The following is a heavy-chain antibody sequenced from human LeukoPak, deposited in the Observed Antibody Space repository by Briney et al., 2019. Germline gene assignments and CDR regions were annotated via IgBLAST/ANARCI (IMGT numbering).Heavy chain of an antibody. CDR1: GGSFSGYY. J-gene: IGHJ4*02. Sequence: SETLSRNCAVYGGSFSGYYWSWIRQPPGKGLEWIGEINHSGSTNYNPSLKSRVTISVDTSKNQFSLKLSSVTAADTAVYYCARFHTSGYYRHFDFWGQGTLVTVSS. D-gene: IGHD3-22*01. CDR2: INHSGST. V-gene: IGHV4-34*01. CDR3: ARFHTSGYYRHFDF.